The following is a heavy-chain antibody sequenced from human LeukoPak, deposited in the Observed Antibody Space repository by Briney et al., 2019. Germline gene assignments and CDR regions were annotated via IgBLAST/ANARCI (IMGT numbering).Heavy chain of an antibody. J-gene: IGHJ4*02. V-gene: IGHV3-23*01. D-gene: IGHD6-13*01. CDR1: GFTFSSYA. Sequence: GGSLRLSCAASGFTFSSYAMSWVRQAPGKGLEWVSAISGSGGSTYYADSVKGRFTISRDNSKNTLYLQMNSLRAEDTAVYYCAKDGWDDGIAAADDYWGQGTLVTVSS. CDR2: ISGSGGST. CDR3: AKDGWDDGIAAADDY.